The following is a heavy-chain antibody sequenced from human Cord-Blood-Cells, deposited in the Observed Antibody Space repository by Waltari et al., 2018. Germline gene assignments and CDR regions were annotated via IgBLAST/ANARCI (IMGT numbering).Heavy chain of an antibody. CDR3: ARRAVIAFDI. CDR2: IYYRGST. CDR1: GGSISSSSYY. J-gene: IGHJ3*02. D-gene: IGHD3-22*01. Sequence: QLQLQESGPGLVKPSETLSLTCTVSGGSISSSSYYWGWIRQPPGKGLEWIGSIYYRGSTYYTPHLKSRVTISVDTSKNHFSLKLSSVTAADTAVYYCARRAVIAFDIWGQGTMVTVSS. V-gene: IGHV4-39*01.